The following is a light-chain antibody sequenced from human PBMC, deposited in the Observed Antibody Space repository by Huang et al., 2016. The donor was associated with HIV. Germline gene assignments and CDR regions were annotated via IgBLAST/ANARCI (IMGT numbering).Light chain of an antibody. CDR1: QDLFYNSTEKNY. CDR3: QQYYTNHYT. V-gene: IGKV4-1*01. Sequence: IVMTPSPESLTLSLGARAAITCKSRQDLFYNSTEKNYLAWYQQKPRQPPKLLLYWAATRDAGVPARFSGSGSRTNFTLTMNGLQSDDSALYYCQQYYTNHYTFGQGTKLEIK. J-gene: IGKJ2*01. CDR2: WAA.